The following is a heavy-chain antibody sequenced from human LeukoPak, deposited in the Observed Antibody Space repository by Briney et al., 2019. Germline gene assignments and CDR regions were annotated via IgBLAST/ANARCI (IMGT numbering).Heavy chain of an antibody. CDR2: IWYDGSNK. V-gene: IGHV3-30*02. CDR1: GFTFSSYG. CDR3: AKGGGYSSSWHCDY. Sequence: PGGSLRLSCAASGFTFSSYGMHWVRQAPGKGLEWVAVIWYDGSNKYYADSVKGRFTISRDNSKNTPYLQMNSLRAEDTAVYYCAKGGGYSSSWHCDYWGQGTLVTVSS. D-gene: IGHD6-13*01. J-gene: IGHJ4*02.